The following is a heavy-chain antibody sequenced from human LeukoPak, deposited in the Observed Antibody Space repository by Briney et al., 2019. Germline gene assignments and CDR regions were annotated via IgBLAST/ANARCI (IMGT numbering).Heavy chain of an antibody. V-gene: IGHV4-59*01. CDR3: ARTSSGWYTFGY. Sequence: PSETLSLTCTVSGGSISSYYWSWIRQPPGKGLEWIGYIYYSGSTSYNPSLKSRVTISVDTSKNQFSLKLSSVTAADTAVYYCARTSSGWYTFGYWGQGTLVTVSS. CDR1: GGSISSYY. CDR2: IYYSGST. J-gene: IGHJ4*02. D-gene: IGHD6-19*01.